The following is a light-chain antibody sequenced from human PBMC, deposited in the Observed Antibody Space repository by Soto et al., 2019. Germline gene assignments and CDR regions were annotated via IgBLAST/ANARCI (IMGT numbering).Light chain of an antibody. CDR1: QRISEW. J-gene: IGKJ1*01. CDR2: GVS. CDR3: QQYDSFPWT. V-gene: IGKV1-5*01. Sequence: DIQITQSPSTLSASIGDRVTITCRASQRISEWLAWYQQSPGKAPKLLISGVSSLESGVPSRFSGAGSGTEFTLTISSMQPDDFANYYCQQYDSFPWTFGQGTKVDIK.